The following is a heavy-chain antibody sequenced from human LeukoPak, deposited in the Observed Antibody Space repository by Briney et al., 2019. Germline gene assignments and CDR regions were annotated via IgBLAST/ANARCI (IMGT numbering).Heavy chain of an antibody. CDR3: AQRPDSSGYYDY. J-gene: IGHJ4*02. CDR2: ISGSGGST. D-gene: IGHD3-22*01. CDR1: GFTFSSYA. Sequence: PGGSLRLSCAASGFTFSSYAISWVRQAPGKGLEWVSAISGSGGSTYYADSVKGRFTISRDNSKNTLYLQMNSLRAEDTAVYYCAQRPDSSGYYDYWGQGTLVTVSS. V-gene: IGHV3-23*01.